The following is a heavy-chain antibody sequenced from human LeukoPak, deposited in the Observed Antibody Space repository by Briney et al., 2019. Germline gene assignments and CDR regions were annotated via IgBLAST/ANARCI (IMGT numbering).Heavy chain of an antibody. Sequence: PGGSLRLSCPASGFTFSTYAIHWVRQAPGKGLEYVSAISSDGGSTYYADSVKGRFTISRDNSKNTLYLQMSSLRAEDTAVYYCVKERLQFSSSSLSFDYWGQGTLVTVSS. J-gene: IGHJ4*02. D-gene: IGHD5-24*01. CDR3: VKERLQFSSSSLSFDY. V-gene: IGHV3-64D*06. CDR2: ISSDGGST. CDR1: GFTFSTYA.